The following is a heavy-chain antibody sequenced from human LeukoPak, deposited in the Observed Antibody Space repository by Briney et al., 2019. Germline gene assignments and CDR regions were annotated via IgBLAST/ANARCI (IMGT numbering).Heavy chain of an antibody. CDR2: IQQHGSET. J-gene: IGHJ6*02. V-gene: IGHV3-7*03. D-gene: IGHD3-22*01. Sequence: GGSLRLSCEGSGFTFSNYWMSWVRQAPGKGLEWVANIQQHGSETYYGDSVKGRFTISRDNSKNTVYLQMNSLRAEDTAVYYCARWPDYYDTSKYYYGMDVWGRGTTVTVSS. CDR1: GFTFSNYW. CDR3: ARWPDYYDTSKYYYGMDV.